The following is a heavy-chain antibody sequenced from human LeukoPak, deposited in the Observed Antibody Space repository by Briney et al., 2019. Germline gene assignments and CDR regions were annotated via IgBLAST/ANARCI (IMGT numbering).Heavy chain of an antibody. CDR3: AKEGFIAAAGSNWFDP. Sequence: SGGSLRLSCAASGFTFSSYAMSWVRQAPGKGLEWVSAISGSGGSTYYADSVKGRFTISRDNSKNTLYLQMNSLRAEDTAVYYCAKEGFIAAAGSNWFDPWGQGTLVTVSS. CDR2: ISGSGGST. CDR1: GFTFSSYA. V-gene: IGHV3-23*01. J-gene: IGHJ5*02. D-gene: IGHD6-13*01.